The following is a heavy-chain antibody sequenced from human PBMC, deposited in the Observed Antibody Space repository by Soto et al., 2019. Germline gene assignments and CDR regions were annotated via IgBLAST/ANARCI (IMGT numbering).Heavy chain of an antibody. V-gene: IGHV4-30-2*01. J-gene: IGHJ2*01. D-gene: IGHD2-2*01. CDR2: IYHSGST. CDR3: ARDHLGYCSSTSCQESEQQLVSWYFDL. CDR1: GGSISSGGYS. Sequence: PSGTLSLTFAVSGGSISSGGYSWSWIRPPPGKGLEWIGYIYHSGSTNYNPSLKSRVTISVDTSKNQFSLKLSSVTAADTAVYYCARDHLGYCSSTSCQESEQQLVSWYFDLWGRGTLVTVSS.